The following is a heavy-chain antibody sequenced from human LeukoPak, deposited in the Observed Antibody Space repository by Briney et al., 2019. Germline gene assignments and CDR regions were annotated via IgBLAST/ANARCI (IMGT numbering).Heavy chain of an antibody. CDR2: ISSSSNYI. Sequence: GGSLRLSCAASGLTFSSYNMNWVRQAPGKGLEWVSFISSSSNYIYYTDSVKGRFTISRDNAKNSLFLQMNSLRAEDTAVYYCARATPTTRDFDYWGQGTLVTVSS. V-gene: IGHV3-21*01. CDR3: ARATPTTRDFDY. CDR1: GLTFSSYN. D-gene: IGHD4-11*01. J-gene: IGHJ4*02.